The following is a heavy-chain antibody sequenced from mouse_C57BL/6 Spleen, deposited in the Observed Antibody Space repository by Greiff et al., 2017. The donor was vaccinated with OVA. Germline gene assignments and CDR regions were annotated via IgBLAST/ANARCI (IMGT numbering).Heavy chain of an antibody. Sequence: QVQLKQPGAELVRPGSSVKLSCKASGYTFTSYWMHWVKQRPIQGLEWIGNIDPSDSETHYNQKFKDKDTLTVDKSSSTAYMQISSLTSECSAVYYCARLSTVVEGFAYWGQGTLVTVSA. CDR2: IDPSDSET. D-gene: IGHD1-1*01. V-gene: IGHV1-52*01. CDR3: ARLSTVVEGFAY. J-gene: IGHJ3*01. CDR1: GYTFTSYW.